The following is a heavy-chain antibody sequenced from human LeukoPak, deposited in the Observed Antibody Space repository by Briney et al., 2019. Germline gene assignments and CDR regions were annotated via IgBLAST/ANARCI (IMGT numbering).Heavy chain of an antibody. Sequence: TGGSLRLSCTTSGFTFSNYWMNWVRQAPGKGLEWVANIKQDESAKNYVDSVKGRFTISRDNAKNSLDLQMNSLRVEDTAVYYCARLGPASSGWPESFDYWGQGTLVTVSS. J-gene: IGHJ4*02. CDR1: GFTFSNYW. CDR3: ARLGPASSGWPESFDY. V-gene: IGHV3-7*03. CDR2: IKQDESAK. D-gene: IGHD6-19*01.